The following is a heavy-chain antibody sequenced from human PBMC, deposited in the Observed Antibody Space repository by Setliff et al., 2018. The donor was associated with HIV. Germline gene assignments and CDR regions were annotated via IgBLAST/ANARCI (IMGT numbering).Heavy chain of an antibody. D-gene: IGHD3-16*01. CDR2: MNHNSGGA. J-gene: IGHJ4*02. CDR1: GYTFTGHD. Sequence: ASVKVSCKASGYTFTGHDLHWVRQAPGQGLEWMGWMNHNSGGANFAQKFQGRVTMTRDTSINTAYMELNRLKSDDTAVYFCAREGFGNTGDIPLAVIDYWGQGTLVTAPQ. V-gene: IGHV1-2*02. CDR3: AREGFGNTGDIPLAVIDY.